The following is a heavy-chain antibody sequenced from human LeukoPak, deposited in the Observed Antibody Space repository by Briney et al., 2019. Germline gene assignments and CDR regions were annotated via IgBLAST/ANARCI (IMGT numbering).Heavy chain of an antibody. V-gene: IGHV3-21*01. CDR2: ISSSSSYI. CDR3: ARDRSLRLFDY. CDR1: GFTFSSYS. Sequence: GGSLRLSCAASGFTFSSYSMNWVRQAPGKGLEWVSSISSSSSYINYADSVKGRFTISRDNAKNSLYMQMNSLRAEDTAVYYCARDRSLRLFDYWGQGTLVTVSS. D-gene: IGHD3-10*01. J-gene: IGHJ4*02.